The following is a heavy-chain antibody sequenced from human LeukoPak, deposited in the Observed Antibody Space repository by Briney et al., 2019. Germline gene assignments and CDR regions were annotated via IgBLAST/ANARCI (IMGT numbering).Heavy chain of an antibody. Sequence: GASVKVSCKASGGTFSSYAISWVRQAPGQGLEWIGRIIPILGIANYAQKFQGRVTITADKSTSTAYMELSSLRSEDTAVYYCARDRLGAAAAYWGQGTLVTVSS. CDR3: ARDRLGAAAAY. D-gene: IGHD6-13*01. J-gene: IGHJ4*02. V-gene: IGHV1-69*04. CDR1: GGTFSSYA. CDR2: IIPILGIA.